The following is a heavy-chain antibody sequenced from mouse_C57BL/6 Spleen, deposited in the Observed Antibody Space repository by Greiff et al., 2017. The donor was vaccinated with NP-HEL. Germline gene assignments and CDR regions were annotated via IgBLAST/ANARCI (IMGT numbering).Heavy chain of an antibody. CDR2: IYPGDGDT. CDR1: GYAFSSYW. D-gene: IGHD1-1*01. Sequence: QVQLKESGAELVKPGASVKISCKASGYAFSSYWMNWVKQRPGKGLEWIGQIYPGDGDTNYNGKFKGKATLTADKSSSTAYMQLSSLTSEDSAVYFCARSEYYGSRTYFDYWGQGTTLTVSS. V-gene: IGHV1-80*01. J-gene: IGHJ2*01. CDR3: ARSEYYGSRTYFDY.